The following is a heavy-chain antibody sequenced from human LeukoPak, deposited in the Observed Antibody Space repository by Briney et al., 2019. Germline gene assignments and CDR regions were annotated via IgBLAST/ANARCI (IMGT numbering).Heavy chain of an antibody. CDR3: ARASVTYYYYYYMDV. CDR2: IYYSGST. D-gene: IGHD4-11*01. J-gene: IGHJ6*03. CDR1: GGSISSSSYY. Sequence: SETLSLTCTVSGGSISSSSYYWGWIRQPPGKGLEWIGSIYYSGSTYYNPSLKSRVTISVDTSKNQFSLTLSSVTAADTAVYYCARASVTYYYYYYMDVWGKGTTVTVSS. V-gene: IGHV4-39*07.